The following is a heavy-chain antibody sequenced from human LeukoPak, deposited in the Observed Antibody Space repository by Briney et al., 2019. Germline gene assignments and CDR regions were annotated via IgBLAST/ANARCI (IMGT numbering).Heavy chain of an antibody. CDR1: GFAFDDFA. Sequence: GGSLRLSCTTSGFAFDDFAMSEVRQPAGKGLEGGGLIRRRAYGGAAEYAASVKGRFIISRDDSKDIAYLQMSSLKTEDTAVYYCSRNGLVDFDYWGQGSRVIVSP. J-gene: IGHJ4*02. CDR2: IRRRAYGGAA. CDR3: SRNGLVDFDY. V-gene: IGHV3-49*04.